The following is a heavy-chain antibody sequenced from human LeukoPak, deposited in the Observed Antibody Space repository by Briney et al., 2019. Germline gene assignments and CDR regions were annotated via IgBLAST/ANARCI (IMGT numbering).Heavy chain of an antibody. CDR3: ARKEKDNWNDGLWFDP. V-gene: IGHV3-30-3*01. Sequence: QPGGSLRLSCAASGFTFSSYAMHWVRQAPGKGLEWVAVISYDGSNKYYADSVKGRFTISRDNSKNTLYLQMNSLRAEDTAVYYCARKEKDNWNDGLWFDPWGQGTLVTVSS. D-gene: IGHD1-20*01. CDR1: GFTFSSYA. CDR2: ISYDGSNK. J-gene: IGHJ5*02.